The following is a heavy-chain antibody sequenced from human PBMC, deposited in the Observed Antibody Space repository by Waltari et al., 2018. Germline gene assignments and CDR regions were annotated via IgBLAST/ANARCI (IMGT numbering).Heavy chain of an antibody. V-gene: IGHV3-7*03. J-gene: IGHJ6*02. CDR3: ARDSIGMDV. Sequence: EVQLVESGGGLVQPGGSLRLSCAASGFNSSNYWMSWVRQAPGNGLDWVANMLQQETDTYHVVSVKGRFTISRDNAKNSLYLQMNTLRAEDTAVYFCARDSIGMDVWGQGTTVTVSS. CDR2: MLQQETDT. CDR1: GFNSSNYW.